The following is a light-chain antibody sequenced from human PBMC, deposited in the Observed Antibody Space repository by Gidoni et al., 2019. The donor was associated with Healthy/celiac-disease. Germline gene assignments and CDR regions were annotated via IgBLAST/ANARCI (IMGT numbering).Light chain of an antibody. CDR3: QVWESSSDHVV. CDR2: DDS. V-gene: IGLV3-21*02. J-gene: IGLJ2*01. CDR1: NIGSKS. Sequence: SYVLTHPSSVSVAPGQTARITCGGNNIGSKSVHWYQQKPGQAPVLVVYDDSDRPSGIPERFSGSNSGNTATLTISRVEAGDEAEYDCQVWESSSDHVVFGGGTKLNVL.